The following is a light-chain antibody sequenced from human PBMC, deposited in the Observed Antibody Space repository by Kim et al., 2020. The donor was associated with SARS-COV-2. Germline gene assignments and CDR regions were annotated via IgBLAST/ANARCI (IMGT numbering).Light chain of an antibody. Sequence: QSVLTQPASVSGSPGQSITISCAGSSSDIGAYDRVSWYRQHPGKAPTLVISEVSQRPSGVSSRFSGSKSGITASLTISGLQADDEADYYCNSFTTTSTWVFGGGTKLTVL. CDR3: NSFTTTSTWV. CDR2: EVS. CDR1: SSDIGAYDR. J-gene: IGLJ3*02. V-gene: IGLV2-14*03.